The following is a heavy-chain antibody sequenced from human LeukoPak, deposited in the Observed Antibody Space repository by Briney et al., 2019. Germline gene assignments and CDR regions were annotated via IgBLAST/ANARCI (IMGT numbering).Heavy chain of an antibody. V-gene: IGHV3-30*02. J-gene: IGHJ5*02. CDR2: IRYDGSNK. CDR3: AKGDGPDTNWFDP. D-gene: IGHD5-18*01. CDR1: GFTFSSYG. Sequence: PGGSLRLSCAASGFTFSSYGMHWVRQAPGKGPEWVAFIRYDGSNKYYADSVKGRFTISRDNSKNTLYLQMNSLRAEDTAVYYCAKGDGPDTNWFDPWGQGTLVTVSS.